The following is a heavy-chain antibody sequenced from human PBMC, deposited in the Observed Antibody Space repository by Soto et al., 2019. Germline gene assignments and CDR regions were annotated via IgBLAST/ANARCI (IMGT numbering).Heavy chain of an antibody. D-gene: IGHD1-26*01. V-gene: IGHV4-39*01. Sequence: QLQLQESGPGLVKPSETLSLTCTVSGGSISSSSYYWGWIRQSPGKGLEWIGNIYYSGSTYYNPSLKSRFTISVDTSKNQFSLKLSSVTAADTAVYYCARRGGSSPFDYWGQGTLVTVSS. CDR2: IYYSGST. CDR3: ARRGGSSPFDY. CDR1: GGSISSSSYY. J-gene: IGHJ4*02.